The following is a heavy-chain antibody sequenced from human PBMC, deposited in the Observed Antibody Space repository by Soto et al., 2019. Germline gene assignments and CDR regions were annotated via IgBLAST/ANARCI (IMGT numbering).Heavy chain of an antibody. Sequence: EVQLVESGGGLVQPGGSLRLSCAASGFTFSSYEMNWVRQAPGKGLEWVSYISSSGSTIYYADSVKGRFTISRDNAKNSLYLQMTSLRADDTAVYYCARPPYSSGSIYAFDIWGQGTMVTVSS. J-gene: IGHJ3*02. CDR1: GFTFSSYE. CDR2: ISSSGSTI. V-gene: IGHV3-48*03. D-gene: IGHD6-19*01. CDR3: ARPPYSSGSIYAFDI.